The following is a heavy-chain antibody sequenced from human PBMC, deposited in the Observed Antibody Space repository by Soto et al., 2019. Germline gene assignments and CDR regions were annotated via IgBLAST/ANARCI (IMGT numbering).Heavy chain of an antibody. CDR3: ARPVTSPDHLDI. CDR1: GYIFSDYG. D-gene: IGHD4-4*01. Sequence: ASVKVSCKSSGYIFSDYGITWVRRAPGEGLEWMGWISAYNGNTDYAQKFQDRLTLATDTSTSTAYMELRSLRSDDTALYYCARPVTSPDHLDIWGQGTM. J-gene: IGHJ3*02. CDR2: ISAYNGNT. V-gene: IGHV1-18*01.